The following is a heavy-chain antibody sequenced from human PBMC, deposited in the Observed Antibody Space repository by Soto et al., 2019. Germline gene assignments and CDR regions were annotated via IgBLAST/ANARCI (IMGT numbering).Heavy chain of an antibody. D-gene: IGHD6-6*01. CDR1: GYTFTSYA. CDR2: INAGNGNT. CDR3: ARAPGGSSSFVEY. J-gene: IGHJ4*02. V-gene: IGHV1-3*05. Sequence: QVQLVQSGAEEKKPGASVKVSCKASGYTFTSYAMHWVRQAPGQRLEWMGWINAGNGNTKYSQKFQGRVTITRDTSASTAYLELISRRSEETAVYYCARAPGGSSSFVEYWGQGTLVTVSS.